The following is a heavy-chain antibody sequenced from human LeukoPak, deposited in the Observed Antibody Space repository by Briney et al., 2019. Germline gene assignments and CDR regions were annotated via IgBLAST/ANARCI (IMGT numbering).Heavy chain of an antibody. CDR2: ISYDGSSK. CDR3: ARDVGGGDFWSGYYPHY. D-gene: IGHD3-3*01. CDR1: GFTFSSYA. Sequence: GGSLRLSCAASGFTFSSYAMHWVRQAPGKGLEWVAVISYDGSSKYYADSVKGRFTISRDNSKNTLYLQMNSLRAEDTAVYYCARDVGGGDFWSGYYPHYWGQGTLVTVSS. V-gene: IGHV3-30-3*01. J-gene: IGHJ4*02.